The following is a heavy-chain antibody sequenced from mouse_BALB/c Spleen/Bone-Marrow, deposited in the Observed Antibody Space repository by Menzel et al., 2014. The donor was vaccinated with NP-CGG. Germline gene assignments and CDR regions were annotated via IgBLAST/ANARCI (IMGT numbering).Heavy chain of an antibody. J-gene: IGHJ1*01. CDR2: INPSNGRT. D-gene: IGHD1-1*01. V-gene: IGHV1S81*02. CDR1: GYTFTSYW. Sequence: VKLMESGAELVKPGASVKLSCKASGYTFTSYWMHWVKQRPGQGLEWIGEINPSNGRTNYNEKFKSKATLTVDKSSSTAYTQLSSLTSEDSAVYYCARWNYYGSLYWYFDVWGAGTTVTVSS. CDR3: ARWNYYGSLYWYFDV.